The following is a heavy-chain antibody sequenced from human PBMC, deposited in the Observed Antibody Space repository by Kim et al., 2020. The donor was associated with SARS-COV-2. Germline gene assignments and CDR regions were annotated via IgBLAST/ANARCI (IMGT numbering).Heavy chain of an antibody. J-gene: IGHJ4*02. CDR3: ARGGWGTGAY. D-gene: IGHD3-16*01. Sequence: NTKYSQKFQGRVTITRDTSASTAYMELSSLRSEDTAVYYCARGGWGTGAYWGQGTLVTVSS. V-gene: IGHV1-3*01. CDR2: NT.